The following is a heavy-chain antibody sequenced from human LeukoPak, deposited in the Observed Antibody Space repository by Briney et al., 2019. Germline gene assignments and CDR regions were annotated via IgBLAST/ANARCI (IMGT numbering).Heavy chain of an antibody. CDR3: ARGTPGSYLGY. CDR2: INPNSGGT. V-gene: IGHV1-2*04. Sequence: ASVKVSCKASGYTFTAYYLHWVRQAPGQGLEWMGWINPNSGGTNYAQKFKGWVTLTRDTSINTTYMELSRLASDVTTVYFCARGTPGSYLGYWGQGTLVTVSS. J-gene: IGHJ4*02. D-gene: IGHD3-16*02. CDR1: GYTFTAYY.